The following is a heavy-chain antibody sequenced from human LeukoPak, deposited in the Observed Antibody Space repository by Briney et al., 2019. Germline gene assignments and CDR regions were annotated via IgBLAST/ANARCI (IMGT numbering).Heavy chain of an antibody. D-gene: IGHD3-16*01. V-gene: IGHV4-59*01. Sequence: PSETLSLTCTVSGGSISSYYWTWIRQPPGKGLEWIGYIYYSGTTNYNPSLKSRVTISVDTSKNQFSLKVSSVTAADTAVYYCARTWGAWKYDYWGQGTLVTVSS. J-gene: IGHJ4*02. CDR1: GGSISSYY. CDR2: IYYSGTT. CDR3: ARTWGAWKYDY.